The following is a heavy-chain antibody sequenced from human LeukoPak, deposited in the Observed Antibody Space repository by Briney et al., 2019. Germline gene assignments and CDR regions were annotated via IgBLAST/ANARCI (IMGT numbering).Heavy chain of an antibody. CDR1: GFTFSNYA. CDR2: VSGRGDTT. CDR3: AKNAGLPYCTSTSCPLDP. D-gene: IGHD2-2*01. Sequence: GGSLRLSCAASGFTFSNYAMNWVRQAPGKGLEWVSAVSGRGDTTHYADSVEGRFTISRDNSKKTLYLQMNSLRAEDTALYYCAKNAGLPYCTSTSCPLDPCGQGTLVSVSS. V-gene: IGHV3-23*01. J-gene: IGHJ5*02.